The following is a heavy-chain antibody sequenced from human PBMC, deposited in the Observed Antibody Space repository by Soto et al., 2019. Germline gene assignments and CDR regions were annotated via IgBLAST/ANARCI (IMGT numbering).Heavy chain of an antibody. V-gene: IGHV3-23*01. J-gene: IGHJ3*02. D-gene: IGHD2-15*01. CDR2: FRTSGDGGTT. Sequence: SLRLSCAASGFTFSSYSMSWVRQAPGKGLEWVSGFRTSGDGGTTYYADSVKGRFTISRDNSKNMLFLQMNSLRAEDTAIYYCVRPVVAETYDAFDIWGQGTMVTVSS. CDR1: GFTFSSYS. CDR3: VRPVVAETYDAFDI.